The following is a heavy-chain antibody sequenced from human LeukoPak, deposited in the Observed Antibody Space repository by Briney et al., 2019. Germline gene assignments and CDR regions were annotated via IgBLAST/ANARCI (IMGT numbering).Heavy chain of an antibody. Sequence: GGSLRLSCAASGFTFDDYAMHWVRQAPGKGLEWVSLISWDGGSTYYADSVKGRFTISRDNSKNSLYLQMNSLRAEDTALYYCAKDIDGSGSYHPFDYWGQGTLVTVSS. CDR1: GFTFDDYA. J-gene: IGHJ4*02. CDR3: AKDIDGSGSYHPFDY. V-gene: IGHV3-43D*03. D-gene: IGHD3-10*01. CDR2: ISWDGGST.